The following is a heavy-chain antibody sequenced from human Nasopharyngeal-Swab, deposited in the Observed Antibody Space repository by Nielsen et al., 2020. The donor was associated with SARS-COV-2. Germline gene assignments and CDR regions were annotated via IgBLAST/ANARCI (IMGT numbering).Heavy chain of an antibody. CDR1: GFTFSSYS. CDR3: AKEEFDY. J-gene: IGHJ4*02. CDR2: ITGNGDTT. V-gene: IGHV3-23*01. Sequence: GESLKISCAASGFTFSSYSMSWLRQAPGKGLEWVSTITGNGDTTYYADSVKGRFTISRDNSENTVYLQLNSLRAEDTAVYYCAKEEFDYWGQGTLVTVSS.